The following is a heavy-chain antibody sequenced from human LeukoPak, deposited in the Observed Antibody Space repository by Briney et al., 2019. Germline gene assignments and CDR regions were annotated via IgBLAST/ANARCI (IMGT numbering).Heavy chain of an antibody. CDR3: ARGDYGDYGYFHH. J-gene: IGHJ1*01. Sequence: GGSLRLSCAASGFTFSGHAMHWVRQAPGKGLEWVAVISYDGSNKYYADFVKGRFTISRDNSKNTLYLQMNSLRAEDTAVYYCARGDYGDYGYFHHWGQGTLVTVSS. V-gene: IGHV3-30-3*01. CDR1: GFTFSGHA. D-gene: IGHD4-17*01. CDR2: ISYDGSNK.